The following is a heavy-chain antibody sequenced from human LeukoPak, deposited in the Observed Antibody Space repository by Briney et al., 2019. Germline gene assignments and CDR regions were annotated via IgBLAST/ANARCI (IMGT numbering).Heavy chain of an antibody. CDR3: ARDRSPAEYSSSSAY. J-gene: IGHJ4*02. CDR1: GFTFSSYS. V-gene: IGHV3-21*01. Sequence: GGSLRLSCAASGFTFSSYSMNWVRQAPGKGLEWVSSITSSSGYLYYADSVKGRFTISRDNAKNSLYLQMNSLRAEDTAVYYCARDRSPAEYSSSSAYWGQGTLVTVSS. D-gene: IGHD6-6*01. CDR2: ITSSSGYL.